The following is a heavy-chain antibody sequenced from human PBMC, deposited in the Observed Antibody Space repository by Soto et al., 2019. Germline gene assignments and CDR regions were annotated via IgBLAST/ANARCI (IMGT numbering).Heavy chain of an antibody. Sequence: EVQLLESGGGLVQPGGSLRLSCAGSGFNFSSFAMTWVRQAPGKGLEWVSTISGSGGSRFYAASVKGRFTLTRDNSKDTVYLQMTGLRAEDTAVYYCAKDNGNYGSGTFAHWGPGTLVTVSS. CDR2: ISGSGGSR. V-gene: IGHV3-23*01. D-gene: IGHD3-16*01. CDR3: AKDNGNYGSGTFAH. J-gene: IGHJ4*02. CDR1: GFNFSSFA.